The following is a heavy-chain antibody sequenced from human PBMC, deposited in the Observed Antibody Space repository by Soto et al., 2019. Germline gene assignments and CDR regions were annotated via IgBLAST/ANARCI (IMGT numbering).Heavy chain of an antibody. CDR1: GFTVSSNY. CDR3: ARDPSKELGMDV. Sequence: PGGSLRLSCAASGFTVSSNYMNWVRQAPGKGLEWVSVIYSGGSTYYADSVKGRFTISRDNSKNTLYLDMKSLRVEDTAVYYCARDPSKELGMDVWGQGTTVTVSS. J-gene: IGHJ6*02. CDR2: IYSGGST. D-gene: IGHD1-26*01. V-gene: IGHV3-53*01.